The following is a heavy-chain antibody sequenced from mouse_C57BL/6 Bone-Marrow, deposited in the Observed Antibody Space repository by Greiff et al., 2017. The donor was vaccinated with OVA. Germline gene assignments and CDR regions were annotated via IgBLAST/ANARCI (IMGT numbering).Heavy chain of an antibody. V-gene: IGHV14-4*01. CDR3: TYYYGSSYFDY. Sequence: VQLQQSGAELVRPGASVKLSCTASGFNIKDDYMHWVKQRPEQGLEWIGWIDPENGDTEYASKFQGKATITADTSSNTAYLQLSSLTSEDTAVYYGTYYYGSSYFDYWGQGTTLTVSS. CDR1: GFNIKDDY. J-gene: IGHJ2*01. D-gene: IGHD1-1*01. CDR2: IDPENGDT.